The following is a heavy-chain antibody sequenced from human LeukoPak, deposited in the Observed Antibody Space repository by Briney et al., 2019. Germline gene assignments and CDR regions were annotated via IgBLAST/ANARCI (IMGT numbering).Heavy chain of an antibody. D-gene: IGHD3-9*01. Sequence: SETLSLTCTVSGDSISSNDYYWGWIRQPPGKGLEWIGDIYYSGNTYYNPSLKSRVTISVDTSKDQFSLKLSSVTAADTAVYYCVRRYSYIVTGYLYYFDYWGRGTLVTVSS. CDR3: VRRYSYIVTGYLYYFDY. CDR2: IYYSGNT. V-gene: IGHV4-39*01. J-gene: IGHJ4*02. CDR1: GDSISSNDYY.